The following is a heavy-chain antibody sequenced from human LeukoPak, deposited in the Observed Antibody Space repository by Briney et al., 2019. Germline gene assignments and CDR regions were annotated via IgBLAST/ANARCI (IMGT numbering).Heavy chain of an antibody. CDR3: ARDVDNYYDSSGSFDY. CDR1: GYTFTSYD. V-gene: IGHV7-4-1*02. Sequence: ASVKVSCKASGYTFTSYDINWVRQAPGQGLEWMGWINTNTGNPTYAQGFTGRFVFSLDTSVSTAYLQISSLKAEDTAVYYCARDVDNYYDSSGSFDYWGQGTLVTVSS. J-gene: IGHJ4*02. CDR2: INTNTGNP. D-gene: IGHD3-22*01.